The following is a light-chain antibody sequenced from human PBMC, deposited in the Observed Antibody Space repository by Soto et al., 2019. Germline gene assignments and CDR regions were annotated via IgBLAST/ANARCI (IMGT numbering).Light chain of an antibody. V-gene: IGLV1-40*01. CDR1: SSNIGTFSD. J-gene: IGLJ2*01. CDR3: QSYDSSLTAVI. CDR2: GNY. Sequence: QAVVTQPPSVSGAPGQRVTISCTGTSSNIGTFSDVHWYQHLPGRAPKVLIYGNYNRPSGVPDRFSGSKSGTSASLAITGLQADDEGDYYCQSYDSSLTAVILGGGTKLTVL.